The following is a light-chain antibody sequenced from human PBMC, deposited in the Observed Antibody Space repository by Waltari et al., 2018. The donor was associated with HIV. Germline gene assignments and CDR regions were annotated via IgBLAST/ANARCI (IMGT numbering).Light chain of an antibody. CDR3: QQYGRSYT. V-gene: IGKV3-20*01. J-gene: IGKJ2*01. CDR2: GSS. Sequence: EIVLTQSPGTLYLPPGERATLSCWASQNVSSRYVAWYQQKRGQVPRPLSSGSSKRASGVPDRFVGSGSVTDFTLTISRLEPEDFAVYFCQQYGRSYTFGQGTNLEI. CDR1: QNVSSRY.